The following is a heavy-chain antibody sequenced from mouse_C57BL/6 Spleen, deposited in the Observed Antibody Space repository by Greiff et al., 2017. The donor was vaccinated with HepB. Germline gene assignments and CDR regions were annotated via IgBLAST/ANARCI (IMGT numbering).Heavy chain of an antibody. Sequence: QVQLQQSGTELVKPGASVKLSCKASGYTFTSYWMHWVKQRPGQGLEWIGNINPSNGGTNYNEKFKSKATLTVDKSSSTAYMQLSSLTSEDSAVYYCARSAVLGAWFAYWGQGTLVTVSA. CDR2: INPSNGGT. J-gene: IGHJ3*01. CDR1: GYTFTSYW. D-gene: IGHD4-1*01. V-gene: IGHV1-53*01. CDR3: ARSAVLGAWFAY.